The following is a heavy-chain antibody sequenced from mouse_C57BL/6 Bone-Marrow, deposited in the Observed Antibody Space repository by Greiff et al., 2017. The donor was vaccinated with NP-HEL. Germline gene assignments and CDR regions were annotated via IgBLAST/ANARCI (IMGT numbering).Heavy chain of an antibody. Sequence: QVQLQQPGAELVRPGTSVKLSCKASGYTFTSYWMHWVKQRPGQGLEWIVVIDPSDSYTNYNQKFKGKATLTVDTSSSTAYRQLSSLTSEDSAVYYCARVSTRGKWCAYWGQGTRVTVSA. CDR3: ARVSTRGKWCAY. CDR2: IDPSDSYT. J-gene: IGHJ3*01. D-gene: IGHD2-1*01. V-gene: IGHV1-59*01. CDR1: GYTFTSYW.